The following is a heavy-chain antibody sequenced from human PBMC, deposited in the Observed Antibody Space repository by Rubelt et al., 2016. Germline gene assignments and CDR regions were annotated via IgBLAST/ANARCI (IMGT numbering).Heavy chain of an antibody. CDR3: ARGTGIAAALKFDY. J-gene: IGHJ4*02. CDR1: GGSFSGYY. Sequence: QVQLQQWGAGLLKPSETLSLTCAVYGGSFSGYYWSWIRQPPGKGLEWIGETNHSGSTNYNPSLKSRGTISVDTSKNQFSLKLSAVTAADTAVYYCARGTGIAAALKFDYWGQGTLVTVSS. V-gene: IGHV4-34*01. CDR2: TNHSGST. D-gene: IGHD6-13*01.